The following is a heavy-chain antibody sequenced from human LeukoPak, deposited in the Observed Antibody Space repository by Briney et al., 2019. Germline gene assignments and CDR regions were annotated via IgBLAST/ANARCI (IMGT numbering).Heavy chain of an antibody. Sequence: PGGSLRLSCAASGFTVSSNYMSWIRQPPGKGLEWIGYIYYSGSTNYNPSLKSRVTISVDTSKNQFSLKLSSVTAADTAVYYCARRDTDPDWYFDLWGRGTLVTVSS. D-gene: IGHD5-18*01. J-gene: IGHJ2*01. CDR2: IYYSGST. CDR3: ARRDTDPDWYFDL. V-gene: IGHV4-59*08. CDR1: GFTVSSNY.